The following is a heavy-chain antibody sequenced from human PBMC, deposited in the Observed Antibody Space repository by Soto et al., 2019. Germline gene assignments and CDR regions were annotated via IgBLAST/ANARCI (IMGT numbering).Heavy chain of an antibody. CDR1: GFTFSSYA. D-gene: IGHD5-12*01. CDR3: ARSLFSGYDLQGDYCGMVV. CDR2: ISYDGSNK. J-gene: IGHJ6*02. Sequence: QVQLVESGGGVVQPGRSLRLSCAASGFTFSSYAMHWVRQAPGKGLEWVAVISYDGSNKYYADSVKGRFTISRDNSKNTLYQQMTILRAEDTAMYYCARSLFSGYDLQGDYCGMVVWLQGTTVTVSS. V-gene: IGHV3-30-3*01.